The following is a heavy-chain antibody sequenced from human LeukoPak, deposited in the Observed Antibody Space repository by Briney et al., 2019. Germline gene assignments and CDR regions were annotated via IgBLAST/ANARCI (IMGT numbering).Heavy chain of an antibody. D-gene: IGHD3-22*01. CDR1: GFTFSSYS. Sequence: GGSLRLSCAASGFTFSSYSMNWVRQAPGKGLEWVSSISSSSSYIYYADSVKGRFTISRDNAKNSLYLQMNSLRAEDTAVYYCARDIHPRITMIVFSAFDIWGQGTLVTVSS. J-gene: IGHJ4*02. CDR3: ARDIHPRITMIVFSAFDI. CDR2: ISSSSSYI. V-gene: IGHV3-21*01.